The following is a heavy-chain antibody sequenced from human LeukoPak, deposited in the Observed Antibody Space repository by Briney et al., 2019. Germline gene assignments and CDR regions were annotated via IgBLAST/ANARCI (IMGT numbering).Heavy chain of an antibody. D-gene: IGHD4-17*01. V-gene: IGHV3-7*01. J-gene: IGHJ4*02. CDR3: ARDKRYDYGDSHFDY. CDR1: GFTFSNYW. CDR2: IKQDGSEK. Sequence: GGSLRLSCAASGFTFSNYWMSWVRQAPGKGLEWVANIKQDGSEKYYVDSVKGRFTIPRDNAKNSLYLQMNSLRAEDTAVYYCARDKRYDYGDSHFDYWGQGTLVTVSS.